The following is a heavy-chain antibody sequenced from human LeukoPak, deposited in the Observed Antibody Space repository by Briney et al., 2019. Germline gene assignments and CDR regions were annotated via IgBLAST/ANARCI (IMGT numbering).Heavy chain of an antibody. Sequence: GESLKISCKGSGYSFTSYWIGWVRQMPGKGLEWMGIIYPGDSDTRYSPSFQGQVTISADRSISTAYPQWSSLKASDTAMYYCARLVVIRNGGDAFDIWGQGTMVTVSS. CDR1: GYSFTSYW. J-gene: IGHJ3*02. D-gene: IGHD3-22*01. CDR2: IYPGDSDT. V-gene: IGHV5-51*01. CDR3: ARLVVIRNGGDAFDI.